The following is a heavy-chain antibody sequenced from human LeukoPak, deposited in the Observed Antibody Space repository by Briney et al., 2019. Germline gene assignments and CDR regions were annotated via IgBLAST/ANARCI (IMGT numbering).Heavy chain of an antibody. CDR2: INHSGST. D-gene: IGHD2-2*01. J-gene: IGHJ4*02. Sequence: SETLSLTCAVYGGSFSGYYWSWIRQPPGKGLEWIGEINHSGSTNYNPSLKSRVTISVDTSKNQFSLKLSSVTAADTAVYYCARVKGYCSSTSCRIFDYWGQGTLVTVSS. CDR1: GGSFSGYY. V-gene: IGHV4-34*01. CDR3: ARVKGYCSSTSCRIFDY.